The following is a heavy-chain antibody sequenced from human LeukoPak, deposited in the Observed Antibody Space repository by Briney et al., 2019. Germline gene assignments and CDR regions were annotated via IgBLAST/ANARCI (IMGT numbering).Heavy chain of an antibody. D-gene: IGHD7-27*01. CDR3: ARAGDILLVSYFHYYGMDV. Sequence: GGSLRLSCAASGFTVSSNYMTWVRQAPGKGLEWVSVIYTGGTIKYADSVKGRFIISRDNSKNTLYLQMNSLRTEDTAVYYCARAGDILLVSYFHYYGMDVWGQGTTVIVSS. CDR1: GFTVSSNY. J-gene: IGHJ6*02. CDR2: IYTGGTI. V-gene: IGHV3-53*01.